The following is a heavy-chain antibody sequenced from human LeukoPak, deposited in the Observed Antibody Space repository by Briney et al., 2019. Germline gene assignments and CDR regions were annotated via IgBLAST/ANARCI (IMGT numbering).Heavy chain of an antibody. CDR1: GFTVSSNY. CDR3: ARNVGGFGELLGKTAWGEF. CDR2: IYSGGST. J-gene: IGHJ4*02. Sequence: GGSLRLSCAASGFTVSSNYMSWVRQAPGKGLEWVSVIYSGGSTYYADSVKGRFTISRDNSKNTLYLQMNSLRAEDTAVYYCARNVGGFGELLGKTAWGEFWGQGTLVTVSS. V-gene: IGHV3-53*01. D-gene: IGHD3-10*01.